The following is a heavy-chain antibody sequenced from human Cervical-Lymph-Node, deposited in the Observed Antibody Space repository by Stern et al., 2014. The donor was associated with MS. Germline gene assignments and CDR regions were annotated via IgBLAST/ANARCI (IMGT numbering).Heavy chain of an antibody. D-gene: IGHD3-3*01. CDR3: TSSIFGVVALGWFDP. Sequence: EVHLVESGGGLVKPGRSLRLSCTASGFTFGDYAMSWFRQAPGKGLEWVGFIRSKAYGGTTEYAASVKGRFTISRDDSKSIAYLQMNSPKTEDTAVYYCTSSIFGVVALGWFDPWGQGTLVTVSS. J-gene: IGHJ5*02. CDR2: IRSKAYGGTT. CDR1: GFTFGDYA. V-gene: IGHV3-49*05.